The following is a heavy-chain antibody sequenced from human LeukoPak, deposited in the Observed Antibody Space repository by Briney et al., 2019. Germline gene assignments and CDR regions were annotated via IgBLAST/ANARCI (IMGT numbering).Heavy chain of an antibody. D-gene: IGHD2-2*01. V-gene: IGHV3-11*01. Sequence: GGSLRLSCAASGFTCSGYYMTWIRQAPGKGLEWVSYISSSGSTIYYTDSVKGRFTISRDTAKNSLYLQMSSLRAEDTAVYYCARVPASTRPYYPYFGVDVWGRGTTVTVSS. CDR2: ISSSGSTI. CDR1: GFTCSGYY. CDR3: ARVPASTRPYYPYFGVDV. J-gene: IGHJ6*02.